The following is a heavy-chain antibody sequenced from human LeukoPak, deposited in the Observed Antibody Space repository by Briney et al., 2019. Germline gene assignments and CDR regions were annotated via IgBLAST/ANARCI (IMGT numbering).Heavy chain of an antibody. J-gene: IGHJ4*02. CDR1: GFTVSSNY. V-gene: IGHV4-34*01. D-gene: IGHD4-23*01. Sequence: GSLRLSCAASGFTVSSNYMSWISQPPGKGLEWIGEINHSGSTNYNPSLKSRVTISVDTSKNQFSLKLSSVTAADTAVYYCARGRRSTSYPTVVTPPKRFDYWGQGTLVTVSS. CDR3: ARGRRSTSYPTVVTPPKRFDY. CDR2: INHSGST.